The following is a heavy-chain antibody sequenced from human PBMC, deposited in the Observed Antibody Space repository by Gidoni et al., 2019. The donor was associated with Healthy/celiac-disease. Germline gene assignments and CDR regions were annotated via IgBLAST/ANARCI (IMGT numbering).Heavy chain of an antibody. Sequence: QVQLQESGPGLVKPSQTLSLPCTVSGGSIRTGGYYWSWIRKHPGKGLEWIGYIYYSGSTYYNPSLKSRVTISVDTSKNQFSLKLSSVTAADTAVYYCARVGSSSSSAYYYYGMDVWGQGTTVTVSS. J-gene: IGHJ6*02. CDR3: ARVGSSSSSAYYYYGMDV. CDR1: GGSIRTGGYY. D-gene: IGHD6-6*01. CDR2: IYYSGST. V-gene: IGHV4-31*03.